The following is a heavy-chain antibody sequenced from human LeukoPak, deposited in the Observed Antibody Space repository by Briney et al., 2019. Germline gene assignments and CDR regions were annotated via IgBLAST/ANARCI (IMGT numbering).Heavy chain of an antibody. CDR2: ISSSGSTI. Sequence: GGSLRLSCVASGFTFSSYEMNWVRQAPGKGLEWVSYISSSGSTIYYADSVKGRFTISRDNAKNSLYLQMNSLRAEDTAVYYCARGITMVRGVIPGCDYWGQGTLVTVSS. V-gene: IGHV3-48*03. CDR3: ARGITMVRGVIPGCDY. CDR1: GFTFSSYE. D-gene: IGHD3-10*01. J-gene: IGHJ4*02.